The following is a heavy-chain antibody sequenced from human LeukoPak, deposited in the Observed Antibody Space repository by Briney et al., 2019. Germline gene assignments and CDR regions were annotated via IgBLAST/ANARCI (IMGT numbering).Heavy chain of an antibody. CDR3: ARGGCSGGSCFEIDY. Sequence: SETLSLTCTVSGGSISSYYWSWIRQPPGKGLEWIGSIYHGGSTYYNPSLKSRVTISVDTSKNQFSLKLSSVTAADTAVYYCARGGCSGGSCFEIDYWGQGTLVTVSS. D-gene: IGHD2-15*01. V-gene: IGHV4-38-2*02. J-gene: IGHJ4*02. CDR1: GGSISSYY. CDR2: IYHGGST.